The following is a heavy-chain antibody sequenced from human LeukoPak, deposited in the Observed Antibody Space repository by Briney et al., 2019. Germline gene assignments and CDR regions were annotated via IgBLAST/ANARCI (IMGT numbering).Heavy chain of an antibody. V-gene: IGHV4-39*07. CDR1: GGSISSSRYY. CDR3: ARVSSGATTVDY. D-gene: IGHD1-26*01. J-gene: IGHJ4*02. CDR2: IYHSGST. Sequence: PSETLSLTCTVSGGSISSSRYYWGWIRQPPGKGLEWIGEIYHSGSTNYNPSLKSRVTISVDKSKNQFSLKLSSVTAADTAVYYCARVSSGATTVDYWGQGTLVTVSS.